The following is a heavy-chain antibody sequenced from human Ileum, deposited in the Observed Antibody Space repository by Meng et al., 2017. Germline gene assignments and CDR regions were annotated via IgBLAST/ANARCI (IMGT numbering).Heavy chain of an antibody. V-gene: IGHV1-18*01. CDR2: ISAYNGNT. Sequence: ASVKVSCKASGYTLTSYGISWVRQAPGQGLEWMGWISAYNGNTNYAQKLQGRVTMTTDTSTSTAYMELRSLRSDDTAVYYCARGSAEFYYYYGMDVWGQGTTVTVSS. J-gene: IGHJ6*02. CDR1: GYTLTSYG. CDR3: ARGSAEFYYYYGMDV.